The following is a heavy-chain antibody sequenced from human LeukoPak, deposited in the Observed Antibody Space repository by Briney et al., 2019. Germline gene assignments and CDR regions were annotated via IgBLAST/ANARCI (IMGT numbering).Heavy chain of an antibody. CDR2: ISGSGGST. Sequence: GGSLRLSCASSGFTFSSYAMSWVRQAPGKGLEWVSAISGSGGSTYYADSVKGRFTISRDNSKNTLYLQMNSLRAEDTAVYYCAKDSLDSSGWPHQDAWGQGTTVTVSS. J-gene: IGHJ6*02. CDR3: AKDSLDSSGWPHQDA. D-gene: IGHD6-19*01. CDR1: GFTFSSYA. V-gene: IGHV3-23*01.